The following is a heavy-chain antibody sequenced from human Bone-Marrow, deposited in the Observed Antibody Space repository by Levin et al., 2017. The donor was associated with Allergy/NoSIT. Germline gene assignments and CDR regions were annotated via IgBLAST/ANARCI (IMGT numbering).Heavy chain of an antibody. D-gene: IGHD3-3*01. V-gene: IGHV4-59*01. CDR1: GGSIISDY. CDR3: ARAPRFFNWFAP. CDR2: IYYSGTA. Sequence: PSETLSLTCTVSGGSIISDYWAWIRQPPGKGLEWIGYIYYSGTAEYNPSLKSRVTISIDTSKNQFFLNLKSVTAADTAVYYCARAPRFFNWFAPWGQGTLVTVSS. J-gene: IGHJ5*02.